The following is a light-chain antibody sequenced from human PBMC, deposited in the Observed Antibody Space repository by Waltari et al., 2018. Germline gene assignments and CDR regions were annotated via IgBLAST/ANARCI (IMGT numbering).Light chain of an antibody. J-gene: IGLJ2*01. V-gene: IGLV2-14*01. CDR2: EVS. CDR1: RSDIGAYDR. Sequence: QAALTQSPSVSGSPGQSVTISCTGSRSDIGAYDRVSWYQQYPGKAPKLVIYEVSKRPSGVSDRFSGSKSGNTASLTISGVQAEDEADYYCSSDASRIAGLFGGGTRLTVL. CDR3: SSDASRIAGL.